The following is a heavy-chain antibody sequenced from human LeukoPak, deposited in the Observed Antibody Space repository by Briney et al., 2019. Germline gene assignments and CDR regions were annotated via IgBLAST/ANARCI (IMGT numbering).Heavy chain of an antibody. D-gene: IGHD4-17*01. CDR1: GGSFSGYY. CDR2: INHSGST. V-gene: IGHV4-34*01. J-gene: IGHJ6*02. CDR3: ASTVTTMRWCYYYYGMDV. Sequence: PSEPLSLTCALYGGSFSGYYWRWIRPPPGKGREWSGEINHSGSTNYHPSLKSRVTISVDTSKNQFSLKLSSVPAADTAVYYCASTVTTMRWCYYYYGMDVWGQGTTVTVSS.